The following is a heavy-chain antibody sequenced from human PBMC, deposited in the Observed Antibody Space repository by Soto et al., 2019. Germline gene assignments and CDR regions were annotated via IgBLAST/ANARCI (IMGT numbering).Heavy chain of an antibody. CDR1: GYTFTTYA. V-gene: IGHV1-3*01. CDR3: ARGSSSSGWPFDY. Sequence: QVQPVQSGAEVKKPGASVKVSCKASGYTFTTYAMHWVRQAPGQRLEWMGWINAGNGNTKYSQKFQGRVTITRDTSARTAYMELSSLRSEDTAVYYCARGSSSSGWPFDYWGQGTLVTVSS. D-gene: IGHD6-19*01. J-gene: IGHJ4*02. CDR2: INAGNGNT.